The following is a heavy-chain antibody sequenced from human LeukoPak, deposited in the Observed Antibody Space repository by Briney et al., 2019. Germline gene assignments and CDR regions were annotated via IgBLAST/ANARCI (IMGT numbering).Heavy chain of an antibody. CDR2: LSGRGDDP. CDR3: ARAVIPTTSRHFDY. J-gene: IGHJ4*02. CDR1: GFTVSSNY. V-gene: IGHV3-23*01. D-gene: IGHD1-7*01. Sequence: GGSLRLSCAASGFTVSSNYMSWVRQAPGKGLDWVSTLSGRGDDPYYADSVKGRFTVSRDNSKNTLYLQMNSLRAEDTAVYYCARAVIPTTSRHFDYWGQGTLVTVSS.